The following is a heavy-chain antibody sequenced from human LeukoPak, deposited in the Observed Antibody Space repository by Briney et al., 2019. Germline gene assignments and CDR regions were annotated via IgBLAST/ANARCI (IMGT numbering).Heavy chain of an antibody. CDR1: GGSVSSGNYY. J-gene: IGHJ4*02. V-gene: IGHV4-61*01. Sequence: PSETLSLTCTVSGGSVSSGNYYWSWIRRPPGKGLEWIAYISYSGTINYNPSLKSRLTISVDTSKNQFSLELSSVTAADTAVYYCARVYSWHGGNFDYWGQGTLVTVSS. CDR3: ARVYSWHGGNFDY. D-gene: IGHD4-23*01. CDR2: ISYSGTI.